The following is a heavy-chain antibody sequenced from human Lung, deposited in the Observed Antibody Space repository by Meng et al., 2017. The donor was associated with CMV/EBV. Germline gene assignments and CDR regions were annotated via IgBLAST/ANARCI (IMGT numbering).Heavy chain of an antibody. CDR2: ISDSSSTI. J-gene: IGHJ4*02. V-gene: IGHV3-48*04. CDR1: GFIFSTYS. CDR3: ARALVGGTFGFDY. Sequence: GGSLRLXCAASGFIFSTYSMNWVRQGPGKGLEWVSYISDSSSTIYYADSVKGRFTISRDNAKNSLYLPMNGLRADDKAVYYCARALVGGTFGFDYWGQGTLVTASS. D-gene: IGHD1-26*01.